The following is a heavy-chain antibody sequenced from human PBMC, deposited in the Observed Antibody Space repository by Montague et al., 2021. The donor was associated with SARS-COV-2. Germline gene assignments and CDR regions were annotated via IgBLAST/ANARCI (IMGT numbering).Heavy chain of an antibody. CDR3: ARAIWHLDV. CDR2: IYTGGYV. V-gene: IGHV4-4*07. J-gene: IGHJ2*01. Sequence: SETLSLTCSVSGDSISRYYWSWIRQSDGKGLEWIGRIYTGGYVNXNPARQGRVSMSVDTSKSQVSLNVTSVTAADTAVYYCARAIWHLDVWGRGILVTVSS. CDR1: GDSISRYY.